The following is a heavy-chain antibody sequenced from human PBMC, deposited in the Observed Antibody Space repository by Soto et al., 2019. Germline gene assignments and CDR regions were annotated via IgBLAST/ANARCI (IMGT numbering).Heavy chain of an antibody. Sequence: EVHLLESGGGLVQPGESLRLSCGASGFTFSSCVMSWVRQAPGKALEWVSCITDSGTGTYYADSVKGRFTISRDNSKNTMYLQMNNLRAEDTGVYYCAKGLINGRWYAADWGQGTLVTVSS. CDR2: ITDSGTGT. V-gene: IGHV3-23*01. D-gene: IGHD6-13*01. CDR3: AKGLINGRWYAAD. CDR1: GFTFSSCV. J-gene: IGHJ4*02.